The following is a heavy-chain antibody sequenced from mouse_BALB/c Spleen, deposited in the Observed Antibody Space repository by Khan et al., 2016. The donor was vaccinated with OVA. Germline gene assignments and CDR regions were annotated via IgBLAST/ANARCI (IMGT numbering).Heavy chain of an antibody. V-gene: IGHV5-9-1*01. CDR2: ISSGGTYT. Sequence: EVVLVESGGGLVKPGGSLKLSCTVSGFTFSNYAMSWVRQTPEKRLEWVATISSGGTYTSYPDSVRGRFTISRDNANNTLYLQMSSLRSEDTAMFYCARTPGYYGSNYFDYWGQRTTLTVSS. CDR1: GFTFSNYA. CDR3: ARTPGYYGSNYFDY. J-gene: IGHJ2*01. D-gene: IGHD1-1*01.